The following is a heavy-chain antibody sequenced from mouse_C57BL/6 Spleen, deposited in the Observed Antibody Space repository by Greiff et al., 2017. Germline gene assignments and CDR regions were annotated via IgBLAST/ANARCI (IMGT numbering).Heavy chain of an antibody. CDR2: ISYDGSN. V-gene: IGHV3-6*01. CDR3: AREGNDGYFAMDY. J-gene: IGHJ4*01. D-gene: IGHD2-3*01. Sequence: VQLQQSGPGLVKPSQSLSLTCSVTGYSITSGYYWNWIRQFPGNKLEWMGYISYDGSNNYNPSLKNRISITRDTSKNQFFLKLNSVTTEDTATYYCAREGNDGYFAMDYWGQGTSVTVSS. CDR1: GYSITSGYY.